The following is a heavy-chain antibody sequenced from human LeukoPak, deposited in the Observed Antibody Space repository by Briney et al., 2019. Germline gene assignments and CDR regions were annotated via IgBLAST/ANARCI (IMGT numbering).Heavy chain of an antibody. Sequence: SETLSLTCAVYGGSFSGYYWSWIRQPPGKGLEWIGEINHSGSTNYNPSLKSRVTMSVDTSKNQFSLKLSSVTAADTAVYYCARNTGGYSYGYNYYMDVWGKGTTVTVSS. J-gene: IGHJ6*03. CDR3: ARNTGGYSYGYNYYMDV. CDR1: GGSFSGYY. V-gene: IGHV4-34*01. D-gene: IGHD5-18*01. CDR2: INHSGST.